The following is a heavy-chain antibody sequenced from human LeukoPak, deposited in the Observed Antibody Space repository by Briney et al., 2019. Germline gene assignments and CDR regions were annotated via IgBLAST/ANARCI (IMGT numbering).Heavy chain of an antibody. D-gene: IGHD6-13*01. J-gene: IGHJ4*02. CDR3: AKGHYGIAADRNLDY. CDR2: IWYYGSNK. CDR1: GFTFSSYG. Sequence: GGSLRLSCAVSGFTFSSYGMHWVCQAPPTGLERVAVIWYYGSNKYYADSVKGRFTISRDNSKNTLYLQLSCLRAEDTAVYYCAKGHYGIAADRNLDYWGQGTLVTVSS. V-gene: IGHV3-33*06.